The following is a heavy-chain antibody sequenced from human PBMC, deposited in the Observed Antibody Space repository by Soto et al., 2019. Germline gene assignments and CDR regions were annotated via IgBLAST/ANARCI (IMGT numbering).Heavy chain of an antibody. J-gene: IGHJ4*02. CDR3: ASSDPYYFFDY. V-gene: IGHV4-31*03. Sequence: QVQLQEAGPGLVRPSQTLSLTCTVSGGSISGGGHYWGWIRQPPGKGLEWIGFMYYTGDTYYNPSLKSRLSISVDTSMHQFSLELTSVTAADTAVYYCASSDPYYFFDYWGLGTLVTVSS. D-gene: IGHD2-21*01. CDR1: GGSISGGGHY. CDR2: MYYTGDT.